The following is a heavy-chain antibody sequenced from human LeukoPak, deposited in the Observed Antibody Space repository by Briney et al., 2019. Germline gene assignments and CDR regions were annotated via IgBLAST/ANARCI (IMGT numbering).Heavy chain of an antibody. Sequence: SETLSLTCTVSGGSISSGGYYWSWIRQHPGKGLEWIGYIYYSGSTSYNPSLKSRVTISTNTSKKQFSLKLSSVTAADTAVYYCARGPGGGSYSDAFDIWGQGTMVTVPS. J-gene: IGHJ3*02. CDR1: GGSISSGGYY. D-gene: IGHD1-26*01. V-gene: IGHV4-61*08. CDR2: IYYSGST. CDR3: ARGPGGGSYSDAFDI.